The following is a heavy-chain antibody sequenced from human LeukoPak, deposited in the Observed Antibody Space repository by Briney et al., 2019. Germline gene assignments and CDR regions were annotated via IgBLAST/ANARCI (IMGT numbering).Heavy chain of an antibody. CDR1: GFTFDDYA. CDR2: ISWNSGSI. CDR3: AKGRSSGWPVDY. D-gene: IGHD6-19*01. J-gene: IGHJ4*02. Sequence: GGSLRLSCAASGFTFDDYAMHWVRHAPGKGLEWVSGISWNSGSIGYADSVKGRFTISRDNAKNSLYLQMNSLRAEDTALYYCAKGRSSGWPVDYWGQGTLVTVSS. V-gene: IGHV3-9*01.